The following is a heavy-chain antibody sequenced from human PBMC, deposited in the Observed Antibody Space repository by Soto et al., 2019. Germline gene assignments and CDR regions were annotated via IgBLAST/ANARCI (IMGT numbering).Heavy chain of an antibody. CDR2: IYYSGST. CDR3: ARGGRGMVRGDPNFQH. CDR1: GGSISSYY. Sequence: KPSETLSLTCTVSGGSISSYYWSWIRQPPGKRLEWIGYIYYSGSTNYNPSLKSRVTISVDTSKNQFSLKLSSVTAADTAVYYCARGGRGMVRGDPNFQHWGQGTLVTVSS. V-gene: IGHV4-59*01. J-gene: IGHJ1*01. D-gene: IGHD3-10*01.